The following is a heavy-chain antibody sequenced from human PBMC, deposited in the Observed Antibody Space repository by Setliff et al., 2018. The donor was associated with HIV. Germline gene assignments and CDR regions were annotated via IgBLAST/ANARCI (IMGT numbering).Heavy chain of an antibody. CDR3: ARDRVFGVTFPVYCFDT. V-gene: IGHV1-46*01. Sequence: ASVKVSCKASGYSFTGHSVHWLRQAPGLGPEWLAVINTRKGDAIVARNFQGRVTLARDTSTNTVFMELISLTSEDTAVYYCARDRVFGVTFPVYCFDTWGQGTRVTVSS. D-gene: IGHD3-3*01. CDR2: INTRKGDA. J-gene: IGHJ4*02. CDR1: GYSFTGHS.